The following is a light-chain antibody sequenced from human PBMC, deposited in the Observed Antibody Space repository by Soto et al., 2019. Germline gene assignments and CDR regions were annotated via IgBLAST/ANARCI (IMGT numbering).Light chain of an antibody. V-gene: IGKV3-15*01. Sequence: EIVMTQSPATLSVSPVERATLSCMASQSVSSNLAWYQQKPGQAPRLLIYGASTGATGIPARFSGSGSGTDFTLTISSLQSEDFAVYYCQQYGSSPITFGQGTRLEIK. CDR1: QSVSSN. CDR2: GAS. J-gene: IGKJ5*01. CDR3: QQYGSSPIT.